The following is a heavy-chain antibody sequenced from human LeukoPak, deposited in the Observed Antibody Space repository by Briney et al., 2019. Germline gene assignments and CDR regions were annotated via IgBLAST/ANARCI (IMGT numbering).Heavy chain of an antibody. CDR3: ARDRWPVTRIQYYYYMDV. CDR2: IIPIYGTT. Sequence: ASVKVSCKAFGYTFTSNYMHWVRQAPGQGLEWMGGIIPIYGTTNYAQKFQGRVTITADKSTSTVYMELSSLRSEDTAVYYCARDRWPVTRIQYYYYMDVWGKGTTVTVSS. J-gene: IGHJ6*03. D-gene: IGHD4-17*01. V-gene: IGHV1-69*06. CDR1: GYTFTSNY.